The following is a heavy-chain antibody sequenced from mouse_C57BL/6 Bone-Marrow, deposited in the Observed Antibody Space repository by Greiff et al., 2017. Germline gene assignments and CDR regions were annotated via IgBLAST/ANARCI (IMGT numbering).Heavy chain of an antibody. CDR3: VRQRGYYGMDY. CDR2: IRSKSNNYAT. V-gene: IGHV10-1*01. CDR1: GFSFNTYA. Sequence: LVESGGGLVQPKGSLKLSCAASGFSFNTYAMNWVRQAPGKGLEWVARIRSKSNNYATYYADSVKDRFTISRDDSESMLYLQMNNLKTEDTAMYYCVRQRGYYGMDYWGQGTSVTVSS. J-gene: IGHJ4*01.